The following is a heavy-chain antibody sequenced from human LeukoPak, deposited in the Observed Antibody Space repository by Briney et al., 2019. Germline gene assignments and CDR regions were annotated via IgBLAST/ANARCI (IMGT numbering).Heavy chain of an antibody. CDR1: GFTFSSYR. V-gene: IGHV3-21*01. D-gene: IGHD3-10*01. CDR2: ISSSSSYT. CDR3: ARDAIRAGSAIGAYMDV. J-gene: IGHJ6*03. Sequence: GGSLTLSCVASGFTFSSYRMNWVRPAPGKGLEWVSSISSSSSYTYYADSVKGRFTISRDNAKNSLYLEMNSLTAEDTVVYYCARDAIRAGSAIGAYMDVWGKGTTGTVSS.